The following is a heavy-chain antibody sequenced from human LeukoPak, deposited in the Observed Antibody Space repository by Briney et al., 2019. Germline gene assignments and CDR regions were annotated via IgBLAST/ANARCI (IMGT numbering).Heavy chain of an antibody. J-gene: IGHJ4*02. CDR3: ATAPTTMDKFDY. CDR1: GYTLTELS. V-gene: IGHV1-24*01. Sequence: ASVKVSCKVSGYTLTELSMHWVRQAPGKGLEWMGGFDPEDGETIYAQKFQGRVTMTEDTSTDTAYMELSSLRSEDTAVYYCATAPTTMDKFDYWGQGTLVTVSS. D-gene: IGHD3-10*01. CDR2: FDPEDGET.